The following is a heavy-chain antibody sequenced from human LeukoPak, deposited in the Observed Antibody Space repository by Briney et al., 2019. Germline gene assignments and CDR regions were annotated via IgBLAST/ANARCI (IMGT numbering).Heavy chain of an antibody. CDR3: AKDLLRSSGYLPLDY. CDR1: GFTFSSYA. D-gene: IGHD3-22*01. CDR2: ISGSGGST. J-gene: IGHJ4*02. V-gene: IGHV3-23*01. Sequence: TGGSLRLSCAASGFTFSSYAMSWVRQAPGKGLEWVSAISGSGGSTYYADSVKGRFTISRDNSKNTLYLQMNSLRAEDTAVYYCAKDLLRSSGYLPLDYWGQGTLVTVSS.